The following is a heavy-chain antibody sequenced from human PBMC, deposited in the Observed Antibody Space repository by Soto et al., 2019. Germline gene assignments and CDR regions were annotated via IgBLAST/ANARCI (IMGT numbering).Heavy chain of an antibody. J-gene: IGHJ4*02. CDR1: GFTLSSYE. V-gene: IGHV3-48*03. Sequence: SGGSLRLSCAASGFTLSSYEMNWVRQAPGKGLEWVSYISSSGSTIYYADSVKGRFTISRDNAKDSLYLQMNSLRAEDTAVYYCARKKTYDILTGYYSYYFDYWGQGTLVTVSS. CDR2: ISSSGSTI. D-gene: IGHD3-9*01. CDR3: ARKKTYDILTGYYSYYFDY.